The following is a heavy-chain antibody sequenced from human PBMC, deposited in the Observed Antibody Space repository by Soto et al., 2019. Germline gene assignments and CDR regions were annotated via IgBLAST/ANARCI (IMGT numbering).Heavy chain of an antibody. CDR1: GASVTSGDYY. V-gene: IGHV4-30-4*01. Sequence: TLSLTCSVSGASVTSGDYYWNWIRQTPGTGLEWLGYMHDSGTTSYNPSLKSRVTISRDTSKNQFSLKLTSVSAADTAVYFCARGGLYDLWSGLLDWGQGIRVTVSS. CDR2: MHDSGTT. D-gene: IGHD3-3*01. CDR3: ARGGLYDLWSGLLD. J-gene: IGHJ4*02.